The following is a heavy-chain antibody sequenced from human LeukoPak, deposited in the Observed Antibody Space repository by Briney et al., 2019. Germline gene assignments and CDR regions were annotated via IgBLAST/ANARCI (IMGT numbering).Heavy chain of an antibody. J-gene: IGHJ5*02. Sequence: PSETLSLTCTVSGGSISSSIYYWGWIRQPPGEGLEWIGSIYYSGSTHYNPSLRSRVTISVDTSNNQFSLKLSYVTAADTAVYYCARHRRSGGSCYSVDWFDPWGQGTLVTVSS. CDR3: ARHRRSGGSCYSVDWFDP. V-gene: IGHV4-39*01. D-gene: IGHD2-15*01. CDR1: GGSISSSIYY. CDR2: IYYSGST.